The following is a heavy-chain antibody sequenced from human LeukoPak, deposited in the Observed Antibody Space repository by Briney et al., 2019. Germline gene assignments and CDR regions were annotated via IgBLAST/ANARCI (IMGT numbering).Heavy chain of an antibody. CDR3: ARQGADDAFDI. CDR2: INHSGST. CDR1: GGSFSGYY. V-gene: IGHV4-34*01. J-gene: IGHJ3*02. D-gene: IGHD1-26*01. Sequence: SETLSLTCAVYGGSFSGYYWGWIRQPPGKGLEWIGEINHSGSTNYNPPLKSRVTISVDTSKNQFSLKLSSVTAADTAVYYCARQGADDAFDIWGQGTMVTVSS.